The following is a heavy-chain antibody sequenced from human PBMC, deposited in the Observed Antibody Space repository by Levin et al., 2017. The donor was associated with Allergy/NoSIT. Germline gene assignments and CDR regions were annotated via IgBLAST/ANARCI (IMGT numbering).Heavy chain of an antibody. V-gene: IGHV1-18*01. CDR3: ARGGLRSPVNYYGMDV. CDR1: GYTFTSYG. D-gene: IGHD4-17*01. J-gene: IGHJ6*02. Sequence: ASVKVSCKASGYTFTSYGISWVRQAPGQGLEWMGWISAYNGNTNYAQKLQGRVTMTTDTSTSTAYMERRSLRSDDTAVYYCARGGLRSPVNYYGMDVWGQGTTVTVSS. CDR2: ISAYNGNT.